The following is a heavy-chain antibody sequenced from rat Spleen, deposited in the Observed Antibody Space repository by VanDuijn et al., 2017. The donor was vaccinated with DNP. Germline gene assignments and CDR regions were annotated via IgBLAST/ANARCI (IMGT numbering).Heavy chain of an antibody. CDR2: INKDSSTI. D-gene: IGHD1-1*01. CDR1: GFNFNDYW. J-gene: IGHJ4*01. V-gene: IGHV4-2*01. CDR3: TRIGDLHNGGDGDALDA. Sequence: EVKLVESGGGLVQPGRSLKLSCAASGFNFNDYWMGWVRQVPGRGLEWIGEINKDSSTINYTPSLKDKFTISRDNAQNTLFLQMDSLRSEDTATYYCTRIGDLHNGGDGDALDAWGQGTSVTVSS.